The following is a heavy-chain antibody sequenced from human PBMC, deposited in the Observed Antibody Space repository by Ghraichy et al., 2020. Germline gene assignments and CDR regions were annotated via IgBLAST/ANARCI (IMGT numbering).Heavy chain of an antibody. CDR3: AKALWGQQLLSGFQH. CDR1: GFTFSSYG. CDR2: ISYDGSNK. V-gene: IGHV3-30*18. J-gene: IGHJ1*01. Sequence: GGSLRLSCAASGFTFSSYGMHWVRQAPGKGLEWVAVISYDGSNKYYADSVKGRFTISRDNSKNTLYLQMNSLRAEDTAVYYCAKALWGQQLLSGFQHWGQGTLVTVSS. D-gene: IGHD6-13*01.